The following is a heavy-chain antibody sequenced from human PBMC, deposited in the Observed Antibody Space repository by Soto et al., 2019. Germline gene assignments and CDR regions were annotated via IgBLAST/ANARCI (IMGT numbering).Heavy chain of an antibody. CDR2: ISAYNGNT. Sequence: GASVKVSCKASGYTFTSYGISWVRQAPGQGLEWMGWISAYNGNTNYAQKLQGRVTMTTDTSTSTAYMELRSLRSDDTAVYYCASNTHYDFWSGYYSGGYYGMDVSGQGTTVTVSS. V-gene: IGHV1-18*01. D-gene: IGHD3-3*01. CDR1: GYTFTSYG. CDR3: ASNTHYDFWSGYYSGGYYGMDV. J-gene: IGHJ6*02.